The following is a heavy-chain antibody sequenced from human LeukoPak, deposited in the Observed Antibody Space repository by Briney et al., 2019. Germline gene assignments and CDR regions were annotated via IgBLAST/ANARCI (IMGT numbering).Heavy chain of an antibody. CDR1: GFTFSSFV. D-gene: IGHD5-12*01. V-gene: IGHV3-30-3*01. J-gene: IGHJ4*02. CDR3: ARARYSGYVPFDY. Sequence: GGSLRLSCAASGFTFSSFVMHWVRQAPGKGLEWVAVISYDGSNKYYVGSVKGRFTISRDNSRNTLYLQMNSLRVEDTAVYYCARARYSGYVPFDYWGQGTLVTVSS. CDR2: ISYDGSNK.